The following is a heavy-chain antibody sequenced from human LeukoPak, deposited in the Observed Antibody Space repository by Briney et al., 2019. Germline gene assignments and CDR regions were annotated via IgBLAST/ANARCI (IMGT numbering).Heavy chain of an antibody. V-gene: IGHV3-48*04. CDR2: ISSSGSTI. Sequence: PGGSLRLSCAASGFTFSSYSMNWVRQAPGKGLEWVSYISSSGSTIYYADSVKGRFTISRDNAKNSLYLQMNSLRAEDTAVYYCAGPLWFPDYWGQGTLVTVSS. CDR1: GFTFSSYS. J-gene: IGHJ4*02. D-gene: IGHD3-10*01. CDR3: AGPLWFPDY.